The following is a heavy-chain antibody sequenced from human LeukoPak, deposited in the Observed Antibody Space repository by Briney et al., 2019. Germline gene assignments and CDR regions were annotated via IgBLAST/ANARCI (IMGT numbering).Heavy chain of an antibody. CDR3: AIGGYYDSSGILDY. J-gene: IGHJ4*02. Sequence: GASVKVSCKASGYTFTGYYMHWVRQAPGQGLEWMGWINPNSGGTNYAQKFQGRVTMTEDTSTDTAYMELSSLRSEDTAVYYCAIGGYYDSSGILDYWGQGTLVTVSS. D-gene: IGHD3-22*01. CDR2: INPNSGGT. CDR1: GYTFTGYY. V-gene: IGHV1-2*02.